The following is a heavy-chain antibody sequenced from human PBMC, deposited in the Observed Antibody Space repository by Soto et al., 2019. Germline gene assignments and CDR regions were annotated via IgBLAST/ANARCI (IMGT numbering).Heavy chain of an antibody. Sequence: QVQLVESGGGVVQPGRSLRLSCAASGFTFSSYGMHWVRQAPGKGLEWVAVISYDGSNKYYADSVKGRFTISRDNSKNTLYLQMNSLRAEDTGVYYCAKQAVNMATITLFDYWGQGTLVTVSS. V-gene: IGHV3-30*18. J-gene: IGHJ4*02. CDR2: ISYDGSNK. CDR3: AKQAVNMATITLFDY. D-gene: IGHD5-12*01. CDR1: GFTFSSYG.